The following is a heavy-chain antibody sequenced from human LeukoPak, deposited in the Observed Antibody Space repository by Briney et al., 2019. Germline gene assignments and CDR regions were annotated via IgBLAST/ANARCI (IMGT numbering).Heavy chain of an antibody. Sequence: SETLSLTCTLSGVSISYYYWGWIRQPPGKGLEWIGYISHSGSTNYNPSLKSRVTVSVDTSKNQFSLKLSSVTAADTAVYYCASLGLVRGVIDYWDQGTLVTVSS. V-gene: IGHV4-59*08. D-gene: IGHD3-10*01. CDR2: ISHSGST. J-gene: IGHJ4*02. CDR1: GVSISYYY. CDR3: ASLGLVRGVIDY.